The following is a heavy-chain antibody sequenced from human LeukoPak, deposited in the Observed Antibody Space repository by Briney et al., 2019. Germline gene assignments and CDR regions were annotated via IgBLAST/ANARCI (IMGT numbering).Heavy chain of an antibody. J-gene: IGHJ4*02. CDR1: GFTFSSYA. D-gene: IGHD1-26*01. CDR2: ISGSGGST. V-gene: IGHV3-23*01. CDR3: AKDWGGSSPYYFDY. Sequence: PGGPLRLSCAASGFTFSSYAMSWVRQAPGKGLEWVSGISGSGGSTYYADSVKGRFTISRDNSKNTLYLQMNSLRAEDTAVYYCAKDWGGSSPYYFDYWGQGTLVTVSS.